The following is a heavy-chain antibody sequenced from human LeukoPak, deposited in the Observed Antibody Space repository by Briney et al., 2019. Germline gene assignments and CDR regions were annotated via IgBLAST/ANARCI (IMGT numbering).Heavy chain of an antibody. J-gene: IGHJ4*02. V-gene: IGHV3-48*03. Sequence: GGSLRLSCAASGITFSSSEMNWVRQAPGQGLEGGSYISGSGTTIYYAESVKSRFTISRDNAKNPLFLQMNSLRAEDTPVYYCARDWFFGIYGGEGTLVTVS. CDR2: ISGSGTTI. D-gene: IGHD3-10*01. CDR3: ARDWFFGIY. CDR1: GITFSSSE.